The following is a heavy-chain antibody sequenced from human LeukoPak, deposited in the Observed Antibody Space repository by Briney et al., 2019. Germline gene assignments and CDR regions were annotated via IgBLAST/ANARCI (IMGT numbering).Heavy chain of an antibody. V-gene: IGHV1-18*01. J-gene: IGHJ4*02. Sequence: GASVKVSCKASGYTFTSYGISWVRQAPGQGLEWMGWISAYNGNTNYAQKLQGRVTMTTDTSTSTAYMELRSLRSDDTAVYYCAGPYYYDSSGPFDYWGQGTLVTVSS. D-gene: IGHD3-22*01. CDR1: GYTFTSYG. CDR3: AGPYYYDSSGPFDY. CDR2: ISAYNGNT.